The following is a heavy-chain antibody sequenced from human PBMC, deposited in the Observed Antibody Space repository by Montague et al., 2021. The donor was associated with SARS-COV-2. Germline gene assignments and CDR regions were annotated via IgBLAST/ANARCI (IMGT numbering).Heavy chain of an antibody. D-gene: IGHD3-22*01. CDR2: ISWNSGSI. V-gene: IGHV3-9*01. Sequence: SLRLSCAASGFTFGDYAMHWVRQAPGKGLEWVSGISWNSGSIGYXDSVKGRFTISRENAKNSLYLQMNSLRAGDTAVYYCARGDSSGYYYLFDYWGQGTLVTVSS. J-gene: IGHJ4*02. CDR1: GFTFGDYA. CDR3: ARGDSSGYYYLFDY.